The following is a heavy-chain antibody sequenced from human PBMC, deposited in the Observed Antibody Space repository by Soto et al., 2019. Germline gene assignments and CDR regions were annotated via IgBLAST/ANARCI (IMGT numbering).Heavy chain of an antibody. CDR1: GFTVRTND. CDR3: ARDGSGPFDY. D-gene: IGHD6-19*01. CDR2: IHRVENSKYSDST. Sequence: PGGSLRLSCAASGFTVRTNDMSWVRQAPGKGLEWIALIHRVENSKYSDSTYYADYVRDRFTISRDNSKNTVDLQMNDLSAEDTAMYYCARDGSGPFDYWGQGSLVTVS. V-gene: IGHV3-66*01. J-gene: IGHJ4*02.